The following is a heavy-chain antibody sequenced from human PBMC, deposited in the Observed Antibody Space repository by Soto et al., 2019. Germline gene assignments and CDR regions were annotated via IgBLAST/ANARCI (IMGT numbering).Heavy chain of an antibody. CDR1: GDTFTGYY. J-gene: IGHJ6*01. D-gene: IGHD5-18*01. V-gene: IGHV1-2*04. CDR3: ARGRQLWLRGYSYYGMDV. CDR2: INPNSGGT. Sequence: ASVKVSCKASGDTFTGYYMHWVRQAPGQGLEWMGWINPNSGGTNYAQKFQGWVTMTRDTSVSTAYMELSRLRSDDTAVYYCARGRQLWLRGYSYYGMDVWGQGTTVTVS.